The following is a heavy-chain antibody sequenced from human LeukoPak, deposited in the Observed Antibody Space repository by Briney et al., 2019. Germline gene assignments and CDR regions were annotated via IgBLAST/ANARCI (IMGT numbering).Heavy chain of an antibody. CDR3: AREEVYCSGGSCYRPFDY. CDR1: GFTFSSYA. CDR2: ISYDGSNT. Sequence: GGSLRLSCAASGFTFSSYAMHWVRQAPGKGLEWVAVISYDGSNTYYADSVKGRFTISRDNSKNTLYLQMNSLKSEDTAVYYCAREEVYCSGGSCYRPFDYWGQGTLVTVSS. D-gene: IGHD2-15*01. V-gene: IGHV3-30*04. J-gene: IGHJ4*02.